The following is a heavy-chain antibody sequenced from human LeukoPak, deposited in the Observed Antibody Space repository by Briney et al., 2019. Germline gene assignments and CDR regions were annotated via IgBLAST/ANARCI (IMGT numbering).Heavy chain of an antibody. J-gene: IGHJ6*04. Sequence: GGSLRLSCAASGFTFSSYEINWVRQAPGKGLEWVSHISSSGSTIYYADSVNGRFTISRDNAKNSLYLRMTSLRAADPAVSYYAELGITMIGGVWGKGTTVTIPS. CDR2: ISSSGSTI. V-gene: IGHV3-48*03. D-gene: IGHD3-10*02. CDR1: GFTFSSYE. CDR3: AELGITMIGGV.